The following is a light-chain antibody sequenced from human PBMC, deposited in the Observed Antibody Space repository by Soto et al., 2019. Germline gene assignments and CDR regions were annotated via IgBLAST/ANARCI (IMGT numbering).Light chain of an antibody. CDR3: QQYYHWRT. Sequence: EIVMTQSPAILSVSPGERGTLSCRASQDIGTKLAWYQQKPGQAPSLLMYDVSTRASAAPARFSGSGSGSEFTLTISSLQSEDFAIYFCQQYYHWRTFGQGTNVDIK. J-gene: IGKJ1*01. CDR2: DVS. V-gene: IGKV3-15*01. CDR1: QDIGTK.